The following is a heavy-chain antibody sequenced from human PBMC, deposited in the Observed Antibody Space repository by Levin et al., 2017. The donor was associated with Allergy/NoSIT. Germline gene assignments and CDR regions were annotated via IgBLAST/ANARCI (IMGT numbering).Heavy chain of an antibody. J-gene: IGHJ4*02. CDR2: ISAYNGNT. D-gene: IGHD3-22*01. CDR1: GYTFTSYG. V-gene: IGHV1-18*01. Sequence: ASVKVSCKASGYTFTSYGISWVRQAPGQGLEWMGWISAYNGNTNYAQKLQGRVTMTTDTSTSTAYMELRSLRSDDTAVYYCARSEEPKEVSHTSNYYPDYWGQGTLVTVSS. CDR3: ARSEEPKEVSHTSNYYPDY.